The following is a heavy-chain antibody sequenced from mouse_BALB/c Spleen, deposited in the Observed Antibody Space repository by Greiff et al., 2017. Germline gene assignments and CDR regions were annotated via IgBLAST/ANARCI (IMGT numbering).Heavy chain of an antibody. D-gene: IGHD1-2*01. CDR2: ISSGGSYT. Sequence: EVKLQESGGDLVKPGGSLKLSCAASGFTFSSYGMSWVRQTPDKRLEWVATISSGGSYTYYPDSVKGRFTISRDNAKNTLYLQMSSLKSEDTAMYYCAREGATAKPYYYAMDYWGQGTSVTVSS. CDR3: AREGATAKPYYYAMDY. CDR1: GFTFSSYG. V-gene: IGHV5-6*01. J-gene: IGHJ4*01.